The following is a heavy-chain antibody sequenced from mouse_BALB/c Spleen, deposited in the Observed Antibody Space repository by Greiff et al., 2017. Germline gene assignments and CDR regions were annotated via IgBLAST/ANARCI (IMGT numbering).Heavy chain of an antibody. J-gene: IGHJ3*01. CDR1: GYAFTNYL. D-gene: IGHD2-3*01. CDR3: ASPYDGYTWFAY. CDR2: INPGSGGT. Sequence: VMLVESGAELVRPGTSVKVSCKASGYAFTNYLIEWVKQRPGQGLEWIGVINPGSGGTNYNEKFKGKATLTADKSSSTAYMQLSSLTSDDSAVYFCASPYDGYTWFAYWGQGTLVTVSA. V-gene: IGHV1-54*03.